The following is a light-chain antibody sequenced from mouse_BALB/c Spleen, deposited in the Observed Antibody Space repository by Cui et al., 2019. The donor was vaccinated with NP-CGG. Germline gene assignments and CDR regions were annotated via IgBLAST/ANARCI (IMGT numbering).Light chain of an antibody. J-gene: IGLJ1*01. CDR3: ALWYSNHWV. CDR1: TGAGTTNNY. Sequence: QAVVTQESSRTTSPGETVTLTCRSSTGAGTTNNYANWVQEKPDHLFTGLIGGTNNRAPGVPARFSGSLIGDKAALTITGAQTEDEAIYFCALWYSNHWVFGGGTKLTVL. CDR2: GTN. V-gene: IGLV1*01.